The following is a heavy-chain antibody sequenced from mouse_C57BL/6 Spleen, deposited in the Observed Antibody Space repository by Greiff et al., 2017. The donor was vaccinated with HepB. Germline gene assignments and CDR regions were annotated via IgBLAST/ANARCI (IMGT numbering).Heavy chain of an antibody. V-gene: IGHV1-50*01. CDR1: GYTFTSYW. CDR3: ARWGSVYAMDY. J-gene: IGHJ4*01. Sequence: QDQLQQPGAELVKPGASVKLSCKASGYTFTSYWMQWVKQRPGQGLEWIGEIDPSDSYTNYNQKFKGKATLTVDTSSSTAYMQLSSLTSEDSAVYYCARWGSVYAMDYWGQGTSVTVSS. CDR2: IDPSDSYT.